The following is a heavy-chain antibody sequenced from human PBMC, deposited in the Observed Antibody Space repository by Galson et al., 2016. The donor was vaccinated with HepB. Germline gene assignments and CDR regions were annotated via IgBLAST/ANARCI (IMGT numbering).Heavy chain of an antibody. V-gene: IGHV4-4*09. CDR3: ARTDWFGELFPFDY. J-gene: IGHJ4*02. CDR2: THTSGCT. CDR1: GGSLSNYY. Sequence: SETLSLTCTVSGGSLSNYYWSWLRQSPGKGLEWIGYTHTSGCTEYSPSLKRRVTISLDASKNWFSLQLSSVTAADTAVYYCARTDWFGELFPFDYWGQGTLVTVSS. D-gene: IGHD3-10*01.